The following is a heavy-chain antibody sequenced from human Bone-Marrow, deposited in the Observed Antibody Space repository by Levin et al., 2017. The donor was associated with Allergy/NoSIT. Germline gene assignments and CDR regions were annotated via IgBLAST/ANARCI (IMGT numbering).Heavy chain of an antibody. CDR3: ARGEYAYGSGRYYLDY. V-gene: IGHV4-31*03. D-gene: IGHD3-10*01. J-gene: IGHJ4*02. CDR1: GDSISSGGYY. CDR2: IYHSGST. Sequence: SETLSLTCTVSGDSISSGGYYWSWIRQHPGKGLEWIGYIYHSGSTYYNPSLKGRVTISVDTSKNEFSLKLSSVTAADTAVFYWARGEYAYGSGRYYLDYWGQGTLVTVSS.